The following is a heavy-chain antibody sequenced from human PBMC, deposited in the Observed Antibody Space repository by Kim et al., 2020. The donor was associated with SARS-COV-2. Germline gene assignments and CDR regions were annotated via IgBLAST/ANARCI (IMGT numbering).Heavy chain of an antibody. V-gene: IGHV1-46*01. Sequence: FQGRVTMTRETSASTVYMELGSLRSEDTAVYYCARDRESIAVAGRNAFDIWGQGTMVTVSS. D-gene: IGHD6-19*01. J-gene: IGHJ3*02. CDR3: ARDRESIAVAGRNAFDI.